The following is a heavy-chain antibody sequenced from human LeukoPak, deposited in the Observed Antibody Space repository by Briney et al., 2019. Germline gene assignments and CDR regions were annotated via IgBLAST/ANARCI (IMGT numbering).Heavy chain of an antibody. D-gene: IGHD3-22*01. CDR2: IYYSGTT. CDR1: GGSISSYF. Sequence: SETLSLTCTVSGGSISSYFWSWIRQPPGKRLEWIGYIYYSGTTNYNPSLKSRVTISVDTSKNQFSLRLSSVTAADTAVYYCARRDSPFDLWGRGTLVTVS. V-gene: IGHV4-59*01. CDR3: ARRDSPFDL. J-gene: IGHJ2*01.